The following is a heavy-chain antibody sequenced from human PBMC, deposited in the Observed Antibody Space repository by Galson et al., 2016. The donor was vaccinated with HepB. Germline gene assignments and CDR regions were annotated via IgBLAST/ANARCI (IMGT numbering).Heavy chain of an antibody. V-gene: IGHV1-3*01. CDR2: INAGDGDT. CDR1: GYTLSSYT. Sequence: SVKVSCKASGYTLSSYTMHWVRQAPGQGLEWMGWINAGDGDTRYSQRFQGRIAIIRDTSANTAYIELSSLTSEDTAVYYCAKEWAKDTGRKDYWGQGIPVTVS. J-gene: IGHJ4*02. CDR3: AKEWAKDTGRKDY. D-gene: IGHD3-3*01.